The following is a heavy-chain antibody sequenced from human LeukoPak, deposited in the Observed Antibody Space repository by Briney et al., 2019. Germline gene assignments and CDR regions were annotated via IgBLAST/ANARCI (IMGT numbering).Heavy chain of an antibody. J-gene: IGHJ4*02. CDR2: INGDGTTT. CDR1: GFTFSSYW. V-gene: IGHV3-74*01. CDR3: ARVRWNYVPFDY. D-gene: IGHD3-16*01. Sequence: GGSLRLSCAASGFTFSSYWMHWVRQAPGKGLVWVSRINGDGTTTTYADSVKGRFTISRDNARNTLYLQMNSLGAEDTAVYYCARVRWNYVPFDYWGQGNPGHRLL.